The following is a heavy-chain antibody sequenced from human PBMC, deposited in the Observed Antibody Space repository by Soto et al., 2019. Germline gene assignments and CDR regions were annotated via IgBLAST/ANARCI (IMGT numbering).Heavy chain of an antibody. Sequence: ESGGGVVQPGRSLRLSCAASGFTFSSYAMHWVRQAPGKGLEWVAVISYDGSNKYYADSVKGRFTISRDNSKNTLYLQMNSLRAEDTAVYYCARSYDILTGYYNYWGQGTLVTVSS. D-gene: IGHD3-9*01. CDR3: ARSYDILTGYYNY. J-gene: IGHJ4*02. CDR1: GFTFSSYA. V-gene: IGHV3-30-3*01. CDR2: ISYDGSNK.